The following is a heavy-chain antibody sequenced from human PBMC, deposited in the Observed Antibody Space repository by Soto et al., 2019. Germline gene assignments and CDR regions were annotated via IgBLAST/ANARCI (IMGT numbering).Heavy chain of an antibody. CDR1: GGTFSSYA. CDR3: ARDHMGYYYDSSGYYSPPSSDY. J-gene: IGHJ4*02. V-gene: IGHV1-69*13. D-gene: IGHD3-22*01. Sequence: SVKVSCKASGGTFSSYAISWVRQAPGQGLEWMGGIIPIFGTANYAQKFQGRVTITADESTSTAYMELSSLRSEDTAVYYCARDHMGYYYDSSGYYSPPSSDYWGQGTLVTVSS. CDR2: IIPIFGTA.